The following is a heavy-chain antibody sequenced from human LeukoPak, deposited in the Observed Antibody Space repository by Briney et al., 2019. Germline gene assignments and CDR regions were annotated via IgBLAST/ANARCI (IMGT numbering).Heavy chain of an antibody. CDR2: ISGSGSTT. CDR1: GFTFSTYA. V-gene: IGHV3-23*01. D-gene: IGHD2-21*02. CDR3: AKDRQENELYCGGDCYSGTAFDY. Sequence: PGGSLRLSCAASGFTFSTYAMSWVRQAPGKGLEWVSAISGSGSTTYYVDSVKGRFTISRDNSKNTLYLQMNSLRAEDTAVYYCAKDRQENELYCGGDCYSGTAFDYWGQGTLVTVSS. J-gene: IGHJ4*02.